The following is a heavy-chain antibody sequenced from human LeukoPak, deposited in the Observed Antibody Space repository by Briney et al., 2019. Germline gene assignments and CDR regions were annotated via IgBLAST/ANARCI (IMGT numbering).Heavy chain of an antibody. CDR1: GFTFSSYG. J-gene: IGHJ4*02. V-gene: IGHV3-30*18. CDR3: AKDRIVVVPAANYFDY. Sequence: PGRSLRLSCAASGFTFSSYGMHWVRQAPGKGLEWVAVISYDGSNKYYADSVKGRFTISRDNSKNTLYLQMNSLRAEDTAVYYCAKDRIVVVPAANYFDYWGQGTLVTVSS. CDR2: ISYDGSNK. D-gene: IGHD2-2*01.